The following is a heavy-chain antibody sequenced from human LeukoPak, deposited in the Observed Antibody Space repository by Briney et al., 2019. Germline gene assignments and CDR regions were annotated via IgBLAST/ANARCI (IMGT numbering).Heavy chain of an antibody. D-gene: IGHD2-15*01. J-gene: IGHJ5*02. V-gene: IGHV4-34*01. CDR2: INHSGST. Sequence: SETLSLTCAVYGGSFSGYYWSWIRQPPGKGLEWIGEINHSGSTNHNPSLKSRVTISVDTSKNQFSLKLSSVTAADTAVYYCARGPNIVVVVAASLGGPWFDPWGQGTLVTVSS. CDR1: GGSFSGYY. CDR3: ARGPNIVVVVAASLGGPWFDP.